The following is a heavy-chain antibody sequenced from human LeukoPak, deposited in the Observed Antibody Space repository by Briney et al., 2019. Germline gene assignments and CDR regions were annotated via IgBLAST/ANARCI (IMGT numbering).Heavy chain of an antibody. J-gene: IGHJ4*02. CDR2: INPSGST. V-gene: IGHV4-34*01. CDR3: ASTPTGYSSGWYGF. D-gene: IGHD6-19*01. CDR1: GGSFSGYY. Sequence: SETLSLTCAVSGGSFSGYYWSWIRQPPGKGLEWIGEINPSGSTHYNPSLKSRVTISVATSKNQFSLELSSVTAAGTAVYYWASTPTGYSSGWYGFWGQGTLVTVSS.